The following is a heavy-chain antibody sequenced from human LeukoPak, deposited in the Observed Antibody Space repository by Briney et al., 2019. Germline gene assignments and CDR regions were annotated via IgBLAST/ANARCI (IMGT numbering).Heavy chain of an antibody. CDR3: ARTAWYSSSWFYYYYYMDV. D-gene: IGHD6-13*01. J-gene: IGHJ6*03. Sequence: PGGSLRLSCAASGFTFSSYEMNWVRQAPGKGLEWVSYISSSGSTIYYADSVKGRFTISRDNAKNSLYLQMNSLRAEDTAVYYCARTAWYSSSWFYYYYYMDVWGKGTTVTISS. V-gene: IGHV3-48*03. CDR2: ISSSGSTI. CDR1: GFTFSSYE.